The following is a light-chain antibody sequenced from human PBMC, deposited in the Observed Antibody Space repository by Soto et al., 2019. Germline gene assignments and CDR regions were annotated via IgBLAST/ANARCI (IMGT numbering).Light chain of an antibody. CDR2: EVS. CDR3: SSYAGSNDLHII. J-gene: IGLJ2*01. CDR1: SSDVGGYNF. Sequence: QSALTQPPSASGSPGQSVTISCTGTSSDVGGYNFVSWYQQHPGKAPKLMIYEVSKRPSGVPDRFSGSKSGSTASLTVSGLQAEDEADYYCSSYAGSNDLHIIFGGGTKVTV. V-gene: IGLV2-8*01.